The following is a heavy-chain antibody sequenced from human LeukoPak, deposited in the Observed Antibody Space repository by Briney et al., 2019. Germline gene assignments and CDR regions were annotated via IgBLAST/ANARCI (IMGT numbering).Heavy chain of an antibody. Sequence: SETLSLTCTVSGGSISSYYWSWIRQPPGKGLEWIGYIYYSGSTNYNPSLKSRVTISVDTSKNQFSLKLSSVTAADTAVYYCARLQYGDYADYWGQGTLVTVSS. CDR1: GGSISSYY. J-gene: IGHJ4*02. V-gene: IGHV4-59*01. D-gene: IGHD4-17*01. CDR2: IYYSGST. CDR3: ARLQYGDYADY.